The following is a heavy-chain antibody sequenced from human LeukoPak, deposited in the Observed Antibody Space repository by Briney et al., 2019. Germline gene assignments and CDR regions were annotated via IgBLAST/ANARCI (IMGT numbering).Heavy chain of an antibody. CDR1: GFTFSSYS. CDR2: ISSSSSYI. Sequence: GGSLRLSCAASGFTFSSYSMNWVRQAPGKGLEWVSSISSSSSYIYYADSVKGRFTISRDNAKNSLYLQMNSLRAEDTAVYYCAKDPREYSSSWYFDYWGQGTLVTVSS. J-gene: IGHJ4*02. D-gene: IGHD6-13*01. CDR3: AKDPREYSSSWYFDY. V-gene: IGHV3-21*01.